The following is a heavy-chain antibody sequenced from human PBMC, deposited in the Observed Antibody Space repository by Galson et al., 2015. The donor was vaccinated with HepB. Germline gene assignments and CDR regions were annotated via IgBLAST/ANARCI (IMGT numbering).Heavy chain of an antibody. J-gene: IGHJ4*02. CDR2: INPSGGGT. CDR1: GYPFPPYY. Sequence: SVTVSCKASGYPFPPYYIHWVRQAPGQGLEWMGIINPSGGGTTYAQKLQGRVSMTRDTSTSTVYMELSSLRSEDTAVYYCARDQAYSYGNSGLDYWGQGTLVTVSS. D-gene: IGHD5-18*01. V-gene: IGHV1-46*04. CDR3: ARDQAYSYGNSGLDY.